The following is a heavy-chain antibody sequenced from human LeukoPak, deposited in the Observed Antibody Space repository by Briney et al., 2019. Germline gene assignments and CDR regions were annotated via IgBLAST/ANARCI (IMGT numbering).Heavy chain of an antibody. CDR3: ATGRGFYYEH. CDR1: DSTFTNFW. D-gene: IGHD3-16*01. CDR2: IRTTNEGGTT. J-gene: IGHJ4*02. V-gene: IGHV3-15*07. Sequence: GGSLRLSCAASDSTFTNFWMNWIRQAPGKGLEWVGLIRTTNEGGTTDYAAPIKGRFTISRDDSRNMFHLQMNSLRTEDTAVYYCATGRGFYYEHWGQGTLVPVSS.